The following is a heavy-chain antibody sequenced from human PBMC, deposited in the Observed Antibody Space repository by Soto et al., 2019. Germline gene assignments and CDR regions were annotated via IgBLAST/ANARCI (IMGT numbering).Heavy chain of an antibody. D-gene: IGHD5-18*01. Sequence: KQSQTLSLTCAVYGGSFSGYYWSWIRQPPGKGLEWIGEINHSGSTNYNPSLKSRVTISVDTSKNQFSLKLSSVTAADTAVYYCARPRGYSYAPFDYWGQGTLVTVSS. J-gene: IGHJ4*02. V-gene: IGHV4-34*01. CDR1: GGSFSGYY. CDR2: INHSGST. CDR3: ARPRGYSYAPFDY.